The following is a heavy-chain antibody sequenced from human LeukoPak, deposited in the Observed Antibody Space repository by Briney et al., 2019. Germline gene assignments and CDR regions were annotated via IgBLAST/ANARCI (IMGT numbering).Heavy chain of an antibody. CDR3: ASSRILTGYLLDY. CDR2: MNPNSGNT. J-gene: IGHJ4*02. V-gene: IGHV1-8*01. Sequence: WMNPNSGNTGYAQKFQGRVTMTRNTSISTAYMELSSLRSEDTAVYYCASSRILTGYLLDYWGQGTLVTVSS. D-gene: IGHD3-9*01.